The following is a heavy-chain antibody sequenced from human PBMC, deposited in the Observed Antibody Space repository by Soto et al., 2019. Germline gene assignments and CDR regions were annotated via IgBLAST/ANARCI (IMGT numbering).Heavy chain of an antibody. D-gene: IGHD3-22*01. V-gene: IGHV4-39*01. J-gene: IGHJ4*02. CDR1: GGYIRDFY. Sequence: SVLKSLPKTVSGGYIRDFYWGRIRKPPGKGLEWIGSIYYSGSTYYNPSLKSRVTISVDTSKNQFSLKLSSVTAADTAVYYCARLVCDSSGYRPGWGQGTLVTVSS. CDR3: ARLVCDSSGYRPG. CDR2: IYYSGST.